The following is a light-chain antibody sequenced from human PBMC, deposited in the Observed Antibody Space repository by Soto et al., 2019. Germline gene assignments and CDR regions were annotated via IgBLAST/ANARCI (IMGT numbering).Light chain of an antibody. V-gene: IGKV1-5*03. Sequence: DSQMTQYPSTLSASIGDRVTITCRAGQSISSWLAWYQQKPGKAPKLLISKASTLQGGVPPRFSGSGSGTEFALSISSLQPDDFAAYYCQQYESYPMTFGGGTQVEIK. CDR2: KAS. J-gene: IGKJ4*01. CDR1: QSISSW. CDR3: QQYESYPMT.